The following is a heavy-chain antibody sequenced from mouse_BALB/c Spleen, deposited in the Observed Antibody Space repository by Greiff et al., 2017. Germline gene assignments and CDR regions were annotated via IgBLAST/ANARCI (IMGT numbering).Heavy chain of an antibody. Sequence: QVQLQQSGPELVKPGASVRISCKASGYTFTSYYIHWVKQRPGQGLEWIGWIYPGNVNTKYNEKFKGKATLTADKSSSTAYMQLSSLTSEDSAVYFCARGGLREYFDVWGAGTTVTVSS. D-gene: IGHD1-1*01. J-gene: IGHJ1*01. CDR2: IYPGNVNT. CDR3: ARGGLREYFDV. V-gene: IGHV1S56*01. CDR1: GYTFTSYY.